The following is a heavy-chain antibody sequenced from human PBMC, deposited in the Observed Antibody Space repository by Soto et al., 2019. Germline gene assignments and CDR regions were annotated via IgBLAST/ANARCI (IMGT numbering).Heavy chain of an antibody. CDR2: INPSGGAT. CDR3: AKQTVELSLGGFDP. Sequence: QVKLVQSGAEVKKPGASVTVSCKASGHTLANFYIHWVRQAPGQGLEWMGKINPSGGATTYAQGFQGRVTVTWDTSATTVVLEMRSLTADDTAVYYCAKQTVELSLGGFDPWGQGTLVTVSS. J-gene: IGHJ5*02. CDR1: GHTLANFY. D-gene: IGHD1-26*01. V-gene: IGHV1-46*01.